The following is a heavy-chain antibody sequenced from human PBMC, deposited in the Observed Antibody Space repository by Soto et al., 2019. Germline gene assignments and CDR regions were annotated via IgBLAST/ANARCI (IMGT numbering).Heavy chain of an antibody. Sequence: EVQLVESGGGLVQPGGSLRLSCAASGFAFSSEWMHWVRQAPGKGLVWVSRIDPYDTGITYADSVKGRFTISRHNAKHTLYLQMNSLRAEDTAVYYCTSDTFGARDSWGQGTLVTVSS. CDR2: IDPYDTGI. CDR3: TSDTFGARDS. J-gene: IGHJ4*02. CDR1: GFAFSSEW. V-gene: IGHV3-74*01. D-gene: IGHD2-15*01.